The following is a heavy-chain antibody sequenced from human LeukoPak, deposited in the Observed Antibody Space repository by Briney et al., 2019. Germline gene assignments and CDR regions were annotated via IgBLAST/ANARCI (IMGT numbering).Heavy chain of an antibody. D-gene: IGHD3-10*01. Sequence: GGSLRLSCAAAGFTFDDYAMHWVRQAPGKGLEWVSGISWNSGRIGYADSVKGRFTISRDNAKNSLYLQVNSLRAEDTAFYYCAKSSGDSYFDYWGQGTLVTVSS. J-gene: IGHJ4*02. CDR3: AKSSGDSYFDY. CDR1: GFTFDDYA. V-gene: IGHV3-9*01. CDR2: ISWNSGRI.